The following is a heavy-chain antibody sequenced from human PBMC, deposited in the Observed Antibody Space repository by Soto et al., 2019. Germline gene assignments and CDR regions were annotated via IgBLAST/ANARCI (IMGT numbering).Heavy chain of an antibody. Sequence: SETLSLTFTVFDGSITSSSYYWCWIRQAPGKGREWIGSIYYSGSTHYTPSLKSRVTISVDTSKSQFSLKLSSVTAADTAVYYCARQAYSSGWYYFDYWGQGTLVTVSS. V-gene: IGHV4-39*01. D-gene: IGHD6-19*01. CDR2: IYYSGST. CDR3: ARQAYSSGWYYFDY. CDR1: DGSITSSSYY. J-gene: IGHJ4*02.